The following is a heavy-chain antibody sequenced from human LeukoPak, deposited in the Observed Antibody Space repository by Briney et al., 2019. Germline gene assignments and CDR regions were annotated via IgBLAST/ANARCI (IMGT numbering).Heavy chain of an antibody. V-gene: IGHV1-8*01. D-gene: IGHD3-22*01. CDR1: GYTFSSYD. Sequence: EASVKVSCKASGYTFSSYDINWVRQATGQGLEWMGWMNPNSGNTGYAQKFQGRVTMTRNTSISTAYMELSSLRSEDMAVYYCARTSYYYDSSGYYDAFDIWGQGTMVTVSS. CDR3: ARTSYYYDSSGYYDAFDI. CDR2: MNPNSGNT. J-gene: IGHJ3*02.